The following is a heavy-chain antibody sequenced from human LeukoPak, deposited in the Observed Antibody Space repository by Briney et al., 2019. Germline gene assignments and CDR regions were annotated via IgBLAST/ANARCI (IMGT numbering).Heavy chain of an antibody. CDR3: ARSDSYYDFWSGYYTVFDY. CDR1: GYTFTNYG. CDR2: ISGYNGNT. V-gene: IGHV1-18*01. D-gene: IGHD3-3*01. Sequence: ASVKVSCKASGYTFTNYGLSWVRQAPGQGLEWMGWISGYNGNTKYVQKLQGRVTMTRDTSTTTAYMELRSLRSDDTAVYYCARSDSYYDFWSGYYTVFDYWGQGTLVTVSS. J-gene: IGHJ4*02.